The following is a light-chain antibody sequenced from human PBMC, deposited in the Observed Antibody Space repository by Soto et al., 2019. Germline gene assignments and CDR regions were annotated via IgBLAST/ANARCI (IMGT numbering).Light chain of an antibody. V-gene: IGKV3-11*01. J-gene: IGKJ1*01. CDR1: QSVTSSL. Sequence: EIVLTQSPGTLSLSPGERATLSCRASQSVTSSLLAWYQQKPGQAPRLLIYDASNRATGIPARFSGSGSGTDFTLTISSLEPEDFAVYYCQHYNNWPPGTFGQGTKVDIK. CDR3: QHYNNWPPGT. CDR2: DAS.